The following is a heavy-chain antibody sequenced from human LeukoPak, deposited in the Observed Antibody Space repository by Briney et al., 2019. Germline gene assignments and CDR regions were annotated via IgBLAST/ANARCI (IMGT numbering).Heavy chain of an antibody. CDR2: ISYDGSSE. V-gene: IGHV3-30-3*01. J-gene: IGHJ4*02. CDR1: GFTFSRYS. CDR3: AGDYRGSLDY. D-gene: IGHD4-11*01. Sequence: GGSLRLSCAASGFTFSRYSIHWVRQAPGKGLEWVAVISYDGSSEYHANSVKGRFTISRDNSKNTLHLQMNSLRAEDTAVYYCAGDYRGSLDYWGQGTLVTVSS.